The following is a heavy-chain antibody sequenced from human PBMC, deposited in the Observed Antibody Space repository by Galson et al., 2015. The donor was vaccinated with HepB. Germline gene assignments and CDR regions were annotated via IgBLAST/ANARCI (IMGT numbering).Heavy chain of an antibody. J-gene: IGHJ6*02. CDR1: GYTFTNNA. CDR2: ISAYNGNA. CDR3: ASPDRGSGGSHKLGYYYYGMDV. V-gene: IGHV1-18*01. Sequence: SVKVSCKASGYTFTNNALHWVRQAPGQGLEWMGWISAYNGNANYAQKLQGRVTMTTDTSTSTAYMELRSLRSDDTAVYYCASPDRGSGGSHKLGYYYYGMDVWGQGTTVTVSS. D-gene: IGHD2-15*01.